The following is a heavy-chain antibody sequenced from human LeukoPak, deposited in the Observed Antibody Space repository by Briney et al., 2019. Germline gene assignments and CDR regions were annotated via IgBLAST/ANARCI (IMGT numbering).Heavy chain of an antibody. Sequence: PGGSLRLSCAASGFTFSDYAMTWVRQAPGKGLEWVSGISWNSSSIHYADSVKGRFTISRDNAKNSLYLQMNSLRAEDTALYYCAKALAARPYYYYYYMDVWGKGTTVTVSS. J-gene: IGHJ6*03. CDR3: AKALAARPYYYYYYMDV. D-gene: IGHD6-6*01. CDR2: ISWNSSSI. V-gene: IGHV3-9*01. CDR1: GFTFSDYA.